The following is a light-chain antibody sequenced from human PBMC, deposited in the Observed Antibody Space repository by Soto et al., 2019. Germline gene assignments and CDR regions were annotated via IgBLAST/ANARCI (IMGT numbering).Light chain of an antibody. V-gene: IGKV3-11*01. Sequence: EIVLTQSPATLSLSPGERATLSCRASQSVSSSLAWYQQKPGQTPRLLIYDASNRATGIPARFSGSGSGTDFTLTVSSLEPEEFAVYYCQQRSSWPLTCGGGTKVEIK. J-gene: IGKJ4*01. CDR2: DAS. CDR3: QQRSSWPLT. CDR1: QSVSSS.